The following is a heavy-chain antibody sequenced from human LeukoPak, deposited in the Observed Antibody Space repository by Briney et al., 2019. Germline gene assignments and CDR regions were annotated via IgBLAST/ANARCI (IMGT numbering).Heavy chain of an antibody. CDR2: FETADGEA. V-gene: IGHV1-24*01. J-gene: IGHJ4*02. D-gene: IGHD2-21*02. CDR3: ASGLGGTGGDKTEPFDY. CDR1: GYALTELS. Sequence: ASLKVSCKVSGYALTELSMHWVRQAPGTGLEWMGGFETADGEAIFAQKFQGRVRMTEVISADTAYMELTSLRSEDTAVYYCASGLGGTGGDKTEPFDYWGQGTRVTVSS.